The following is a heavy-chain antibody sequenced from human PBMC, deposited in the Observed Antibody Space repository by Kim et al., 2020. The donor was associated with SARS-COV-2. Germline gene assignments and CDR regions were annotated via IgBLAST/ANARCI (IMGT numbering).Heavy chain of an antibody. CDR1: GFPFSSYN. CDR2: ISSSSSAL. J-gene: IGHJ4*02. V-gene: IGHV3-48*02. CDR3: AREFGSGDGGFDY. D-gene: IGHD4-17*01. Sequence: GGSLRLSCAASGFPFSSYNMNWVRQAPGKGLEWVSFISSSSSALIYADSVKDRLTISRDNAKNSLYLQMNSLRDEDTAVYYCAREFGSGDGGFDYWGQGALVTVSS.